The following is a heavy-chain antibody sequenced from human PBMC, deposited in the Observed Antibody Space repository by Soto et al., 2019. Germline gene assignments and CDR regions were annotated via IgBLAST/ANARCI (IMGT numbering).Heavy chain of an antibody. Sequence: QVRLVESEGGVVQPGRSLRLSCAVSGFTVSSYGMHWVRQAPGKGLEWVAVISRDGGTKFYAESVKGRFTIFKDNSRNTLFLEMNSLRGDDMAVYYCTGEVASGYWGQGTLVTVSS. J-gene: IGHJ4*02. CDR1: GFTVSSYG. CDR2: ISRDGGTK. V-gene: IGHV3-30*03. D-gene: IGHD2-8*02. CDR3: TGEVASGY.